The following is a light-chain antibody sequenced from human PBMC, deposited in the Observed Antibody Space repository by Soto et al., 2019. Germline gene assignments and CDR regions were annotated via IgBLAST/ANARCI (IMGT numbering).Light chain of an antibody. J-gene: IGLJ3*02. CDR3: TSFTNSNTWV. CDR2: EVS. V-gene: IGLV2-14*01. Sequence: QSALTQPASVSGSPGQSITISCTGTSSDIGTYNFVSWFQHHPGKAPKLIIYEVSNRPSGVSDRFSGSKSDNTASLTISGXXXXXXXDYYCTSFTNSNTWVFGGGTKLTV. CDR1: SSDIGTYNF.